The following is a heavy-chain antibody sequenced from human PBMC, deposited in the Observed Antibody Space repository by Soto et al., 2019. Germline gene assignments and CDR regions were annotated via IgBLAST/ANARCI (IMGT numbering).Heavy chain of an antibody. V-gene: IGHV1-18*01. D-gene: IGHD3-10*01. CDR2: ISAYNGNT. Sequence: GASVKVSCKASGYTFTSYGISWGGQAPGQGLEWIGWISAYNGNTNYAQKLQGRVTMTTDTSTSTAYMELRSLRSDDTAVYYCARGRGTMVRGVMSYYYYYMDVWGKGTTVTVSS. CDR1: GYTFTSYG. J-gene: IGHJ6*03. CDR3: ARGRGTMVRGVMSYYYYYMDV.